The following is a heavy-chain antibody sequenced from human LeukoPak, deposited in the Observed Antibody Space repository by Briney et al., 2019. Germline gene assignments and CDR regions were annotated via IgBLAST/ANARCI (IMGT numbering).Heavy chain of an antibody. CDR1: GASISSTTYY. V-gene: IGHV4-39*07. CDR3: ARSPTKRVTEDY. Sequence: SETLSLTCTVSGASISSTTYYWGWIRQPPRKGLEWIASIYYSGSTYYNPSLKSRVTISVDTSKNQFSLKLSSVTAADTAVYYCARSPTKRVTEDYWGQGTLVTVSS. CDR2: IYYSGST. J-gene: IGHJ4*02. D-gene: IGHD2-2*01.